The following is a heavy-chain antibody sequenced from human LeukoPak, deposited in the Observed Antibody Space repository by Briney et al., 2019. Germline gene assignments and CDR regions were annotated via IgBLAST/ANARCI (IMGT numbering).Heavy chain of an antibody. D-gene: IGHD4-17*01. V-gene: IGHV3-30*18. CDR3: AKETGDYAIDY. CDR2: ISYDGSNK. J-gene: IGHJ4*02. Sequence: PGGSLKLSCAASGFTFSSYAMSWVRQAPGKGLGWVAVISYDGSNKYYADSVKGRFTISRDNSKNTLYLQMNSLRAEDTAVYYCAKETGDYAIDYWGQGTLVTVSS. CDR1: GFTFSSYA.